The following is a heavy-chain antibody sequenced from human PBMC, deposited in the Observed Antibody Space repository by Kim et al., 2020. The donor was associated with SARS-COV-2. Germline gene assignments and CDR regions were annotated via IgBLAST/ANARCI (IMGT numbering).Heavy chain of an antibody. CDR3: ARDSESIAAAAHYYYGMDV. V-gene: IGHV4-59*13. CDR1: GGSISSYY. CDR2: IYYSGST. Sequence: SETLSLTCTVSGGSISSYYWSWIRQPPGKGLEWMGYIYYSGSTNYNPSLKSRVTISVDTSKNQFSLKLSSVTAADTAVYYCARDSESIAAAAHYYYGMDVWGQGTTVTVSS. D-gene: IGHD6-13*01. J-gene: IGHJ6*02.